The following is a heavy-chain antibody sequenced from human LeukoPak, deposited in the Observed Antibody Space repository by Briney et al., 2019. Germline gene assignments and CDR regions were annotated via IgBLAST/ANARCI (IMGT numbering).Heavy chain of an antibody. CDR1: GFTFSSYA. Sequence: GGSLRLSCAASGFTFSSYAMSWVRQAPGKGLEWVSGISDSAGSTYYADSVKGRFTISRDNSKNTVYLQMNSLRAEDTAVYYCAKDAAGSSWPYYFDYWGQGTLVTVSS. CDR3: AKDAAGSSWPYYFDY. D-gene: IGHD6-13*01. V-gene: IGHV3-23*01. J-gene: IGHJ4*02. CDR2: ISDSAGST.